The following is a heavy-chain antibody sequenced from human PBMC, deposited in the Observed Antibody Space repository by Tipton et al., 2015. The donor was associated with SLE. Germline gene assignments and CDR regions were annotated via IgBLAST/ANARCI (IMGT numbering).Heavy chain of an antibody. CDR1: GFTFSRYW. V-gene: IGHV3-74*01. J-gene: IGHJ6*03. Sequence: SLRLSCTASGFTFSRYWMHWVRQAPGKGLFWVSRMFTEERSTSYADSVKGRFTISRDDAKNTVYLQMNGLRDDDTALYYCASGAWDRRDYYLDVWCKGTTVTVAS. CDR3: ASGAWDRRDYYLDV. D-gene: IGHD1-26*01. CDR2: MFTEERST.